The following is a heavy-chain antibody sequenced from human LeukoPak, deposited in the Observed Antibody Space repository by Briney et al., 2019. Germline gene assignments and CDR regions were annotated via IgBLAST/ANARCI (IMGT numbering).Heavy chain of an antibody. Sequence: PGGSLRLSCSTSGFTFSGFHMSWLRQAPGMGLEHVAWISSIDSTTYYAYSVVGRFTISRDNDKDLLYLQMDSLREDDTAVYYCARDPHAGIFDSWGQGTLVTVSS. CDR2: ISSIDSTT. CDR3: ARDPHAGIFDS. V-gene: IGHV3-48*02. J-gene: IGHJ4*02. CDR1: GFTFSGFH.